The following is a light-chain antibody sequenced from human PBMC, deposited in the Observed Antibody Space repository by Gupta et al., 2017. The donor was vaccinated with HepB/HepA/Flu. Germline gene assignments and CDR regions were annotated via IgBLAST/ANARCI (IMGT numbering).Light chain of an antibody. V-gene: IGLV3-21*01. CDR1: NLDSQS. CDR3: QVWDRTTDHAI. CDR2: YDS. Sequence: SYVLTQPPSVSVAPGMTATITCDGNNLDSQSVHWYQHRPGQAPVLVIHYDSERPSGISERFSGSNSGNTATLTLNRVEAGDEADYYCQVWDRTTDHAIFGGGTKLIV. J-gene: IGLJ2*01.